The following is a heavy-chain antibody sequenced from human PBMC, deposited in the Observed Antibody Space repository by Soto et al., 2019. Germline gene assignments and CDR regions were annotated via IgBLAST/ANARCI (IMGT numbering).Heavy chain of an antibody. CDR2: ISYDGSNK. V-gene: IGHV3-30-3*01. D-gene: IGHD6-13*01. CDR1: GFTFSSYA. CDR3: ARVVAGTNT. Sequence: QVQLVESGGGVVQPGRSLRLCCAASGFTFSSYAMHWVRQAPGKGLEWVAVISYDGSNKYYADSVKGRFTISRDNSKNTLYLQMNSLRAEDTAVYYCARVVAGTNTWGQGTLVTVSS. J-gene: IGHJ5*02.